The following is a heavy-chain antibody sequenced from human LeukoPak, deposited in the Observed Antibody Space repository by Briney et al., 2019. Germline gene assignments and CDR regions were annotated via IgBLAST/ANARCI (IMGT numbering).Heavy chain of an antibody. CDR2: IYTSGST. V-gene: IGHV4-4*07. Sequence: SETLSLTCTVSGGSISSYYWSWIRQPAGKGLEWIGRIYTSGSTNYNPSLKSRVTMSVDTSKNQFSLNLSSVTVADTAIYYCARAPLPHGKSCFDHWGQGTLVTVSS. CDR3: ARAPLPHGKSCFDH. J-gene: IGHJ4*02. CDR1: GGSISSYY.